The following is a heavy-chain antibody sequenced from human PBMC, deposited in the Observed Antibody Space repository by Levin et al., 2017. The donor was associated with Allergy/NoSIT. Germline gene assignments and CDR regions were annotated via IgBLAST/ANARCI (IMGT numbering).Heavy chain of an antibody. CDR1: GGSIRGGSYS. D-gene: IGHD1-26*01. V-gene: IGHV4-39*01. CDR3: ATGPSGFDY. CDR2: ISSGRST. J-gene: IGHJ4*02. Sequence: GSLRLSCNVSGGSIRGGSYSWGWIRQPPDTGLEWIGTISSGRSTYYNPSFNSRLTISLDTSKNLFSLKLDSLTAADTAVYYCATGPSGFDYWGQGTLVTVSS.